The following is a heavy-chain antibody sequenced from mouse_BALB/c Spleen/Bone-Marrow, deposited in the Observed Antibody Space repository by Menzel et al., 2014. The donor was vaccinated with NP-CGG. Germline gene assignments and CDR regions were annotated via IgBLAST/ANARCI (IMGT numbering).Heavy chain of an antibody. CDR1: GYTFTSYW. CDR2: INPSNGRT. CDR3: ARTYFDY. V-gene: IGHV1S81*02. J-gene: IGHJ2*01. Sequence: QVQLQQPGAELVKPGASVKLSCKASGYTFTSYWMYWVEQRPGQGLEWIGEINPSNGRTNYNEKFKSKATLTVDKSSSTAYMQLSSLTSEDSAVYYCARTYFDYWGQGTTLTISS.